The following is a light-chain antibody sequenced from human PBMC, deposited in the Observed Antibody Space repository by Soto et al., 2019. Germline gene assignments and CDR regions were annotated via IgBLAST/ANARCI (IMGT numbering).Light chain of an antibody. J-gene: IGLJ1*01. V-gene: IGLV3-21*04. Sequence: SYELTQPPSVSVAQGKTARITCGENNIGSKSVHWYQQKPGQAPVLVIYYDSDRPSGIPERFSGSNSGNTATLTISRVEAGDEADYYCQVWDSSSDHCVFGTGTKVTVL. CDR1: NIGSKS. CDR3: QVWDSSSDHCV. CDR2: YDS.